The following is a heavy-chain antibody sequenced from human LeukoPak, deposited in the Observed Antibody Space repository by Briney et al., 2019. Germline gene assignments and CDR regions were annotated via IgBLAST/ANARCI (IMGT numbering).Heavy chain of an antibody. CDR3: AICGGDCYSSQFDY. V-gene: IGHV1-69*13. J-gene: IGHJ4*02. CDR2: IIPIFGTA. Sequence: SVKVSCKASGGTFSSYAISWVRQAPGQGLEWMGGIIPIFGTANYAQKFQGRVTITADESTSTAHMELSSLRSEDTAVYYCAICGGDCYSSQFDYWGQGTLVTVSS. D-gene: IGHD2-21*02. CDR1: GGTFSSYA.